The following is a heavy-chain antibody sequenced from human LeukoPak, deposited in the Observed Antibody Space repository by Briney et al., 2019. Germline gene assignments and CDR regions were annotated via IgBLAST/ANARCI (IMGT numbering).Heavy chain of an antibody. CDR3: ARNEAARPPYYYYYYGMDV. CDR1: GGTFSSYA. J-gene: IGHJ6*02. CDR2: IIPILGIA. V-gene: IGHV1-69*04. Sequence: SVNVSCKASGGTFSSYAISWVRQAPGQGLEWMGRIIPILGIANYAQKFQGRVTITADKSTSTAYMELSSLRSEDTAVYYCARNEAARPPYYYYYYGMDVWGQGTTVTVSS. D-gene: IGHD6-6*01.